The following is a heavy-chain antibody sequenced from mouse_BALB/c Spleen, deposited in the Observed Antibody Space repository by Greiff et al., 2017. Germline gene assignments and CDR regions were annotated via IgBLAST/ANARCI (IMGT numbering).Heavy chain of an antibody. J-gene: IGHJ4*01. D-gene: IGHD2-1*01. CDR3: ARQLHYYYAMDY. CDR1: GYTFTSYW. V-gene: IGHV1-87*01. CDR2: IYPGDGDT. Sequence: VQLQQSGAELARPGASVKLSCKASGYTFTSYWMQWVKQRPGQGLEWIGAIYPGDGDTRYTQKFKGKATLTADKSSSTAYMQLSSLASEDSAVYYCARQLHYYYAMDYWGQGTSVTVSS.